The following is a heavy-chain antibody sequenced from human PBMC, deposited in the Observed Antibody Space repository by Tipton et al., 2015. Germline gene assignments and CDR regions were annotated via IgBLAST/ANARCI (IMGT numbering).Heavy chain of an antibody. CDR2: IYYSGNT. J-gene: IGHJ6*02. V-gene: IGHV4-59*01. CDR3: ARKPSGPGDYYYYGMDV. Sequence: TLSLTCTVSGGSINSYYWNWIRQPPGKGPEWIGYIYYSGNTNYNLSLKSRVTISIDTSENQFSLNLSSVTAADAAVYYCARKPSGPGDYYYYGMDVWGQGTTVTVS. CDR1: GGSINSYY. D-gene: IGHD6-19*01.